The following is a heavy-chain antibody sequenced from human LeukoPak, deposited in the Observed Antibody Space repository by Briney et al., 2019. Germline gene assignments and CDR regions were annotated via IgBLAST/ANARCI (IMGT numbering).Heavy chain of an antibody. D-gene: IGHD6-13*01. CDR1: GFTFSSYA. Sequence: GGSLRPSCAASGFTFSSYAMHWVRQAPGKGLEWVAVISYDGSNKYYADSVKGRFTISRDNSKNTLYLQMNSLRAEDTAVYYCARDGLGYGSSWYYFDYWGQGTLVTVSS. V-gene: IGHV3-30-3*01. CDR3: ARDGLGYGSSWYYFDY. CDR2: ISYDGSNK. J-gene: IGHJ4*02.